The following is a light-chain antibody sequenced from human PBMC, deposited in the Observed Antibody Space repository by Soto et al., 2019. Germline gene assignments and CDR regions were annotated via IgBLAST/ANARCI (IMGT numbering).Light chain of an antibody. CDR2: GAS. V-gene: IGKV3-20*01. J-gene: IGKJ4*01. CDR3: QQYDSSPIT. Sequence: EIVLTQSPGTLSLSPGERATLSCRASQSVSSSFLSWYQQKPGQAPRLLIYGASSRATGIPDRFSGSGSGTDFTLTISRLEPEDFEVYYCQQYDSSPITFGGGTKVEIK. CDR1: QSVSSSF.